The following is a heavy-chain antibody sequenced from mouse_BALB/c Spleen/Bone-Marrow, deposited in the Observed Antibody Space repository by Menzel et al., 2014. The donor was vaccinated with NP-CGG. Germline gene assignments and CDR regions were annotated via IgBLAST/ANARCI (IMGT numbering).Heavy chain of an antibody. CDR1: GYTFTNYY. Sequence: QVQLQQSGAELVKPGASVKLSCKASGYTFTNYYIYWVKQRPGQGLEWIGEINPSNGGPNFNEKFKSKATLTVDKSSSTAYMQLSSLTSEDSAVYYCTRARPGGFAYWGQGTLVTVSA. J-gene: IGHJ3*01. CDR2: INPSNGGP. V-gene: IGHV1S81*02. CDR3: TRARPGGFAY. D-gene: IGHD4-1*01.